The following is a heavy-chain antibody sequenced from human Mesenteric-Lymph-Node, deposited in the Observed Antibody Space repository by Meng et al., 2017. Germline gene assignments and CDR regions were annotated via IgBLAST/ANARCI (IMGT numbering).Heavy chain of an antibody. CDR1: GFTFSDYA. Sequence: QVQLVESGGGVVQPGRSLRLSCAASGFTFSDYAMHWVRQAPGKGLEWVAVISYDGNKKYYAESMKGRFTVSRDDSKNTLYLQMNSLRGEDTAVYYCARDDDYANYSLDYWGQGTLVTLSS. CDR3: ARDDDYANYSLDY. J-gene: IGHJ4*02. CDR2: ISYDGNKK. V-gene: IGHV3-30-3*01. D-gene: IGHD4-11*01.